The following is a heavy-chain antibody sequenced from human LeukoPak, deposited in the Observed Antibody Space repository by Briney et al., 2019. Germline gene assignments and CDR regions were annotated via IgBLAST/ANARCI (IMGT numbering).Heavy chain of an antibody. CDR2: FDPEDGET. V-gene: IGHV1-24*01. D-gene: IGHD6-13*01. CDR1: GYTLTGLS. J-gene: IGHJ6*02. CDR3: ATPFPGAAAYLNNYYYYYGMDV. Sequence: GASVKVSCKVSGYTLTGLSMHWVRQAPGKGLEWMGGFDPEDGETIYAQKFQGRVTMTEDTSTDTAYMELSSLRSEDTAVYYCATPFPGAAAYLNNYYYYYGMDVWGQGTTVTVSS.